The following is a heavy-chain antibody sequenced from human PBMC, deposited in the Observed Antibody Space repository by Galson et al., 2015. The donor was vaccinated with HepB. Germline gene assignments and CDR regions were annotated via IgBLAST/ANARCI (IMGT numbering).Heavy chain of an antibody. D-gene: IGHD3-9*01. CDR3: AKEDYDLLTGYLYYNYGMDV. Sequence: VRQAPGKRLVWVSRINGDGSIRNYADAVKGRFTISRDNAKNTRYLQMSSLTAEDTAVYYCAKEDYDLLTGYLYYNYGMDVWGQGTTVTVAS. V-gene: IGHV3-74*01. J-gene: IGHJ6*02. CDR2: INGDGSIR.